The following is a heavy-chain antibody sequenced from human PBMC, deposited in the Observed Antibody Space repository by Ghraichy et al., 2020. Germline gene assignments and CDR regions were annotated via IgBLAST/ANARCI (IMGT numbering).Heavy chain of an antibody. CDR2: IDWDDDK. CDR1: GFSLSTSGMC. J-gene: IGHJ4*02. Sequence: SGPTLVKPTQTLTLTCTFSGFSLSTSGMCVGWIRQPPGKALEWLARIDWDDDKYYSTSLKTRLTISKDTSKNQVVLTMTNMDPVDTATYYCARVIAVAGHFDYWGQGTLVTVSS. CDR3: ARVIAVAGHFDY. D-gene: IGHD6-19*01. V-gene: IGHV2-70*11.